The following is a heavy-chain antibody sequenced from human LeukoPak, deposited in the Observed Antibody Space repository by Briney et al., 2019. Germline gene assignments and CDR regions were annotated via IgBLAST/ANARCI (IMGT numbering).Heavy chain of an antibody. CDR1: GSSMGRGRYY. J-gene: IGHJ4*02. CDR3: ARNITSVIPAGYFDY. D-gene: IGHD2-2*01. CDR2: IYNTWST. V-gene: IGHV4-39*01. Sequence: KPSETLSLTCSVSGSSMGRGRYYWAWIRQPPGKGLEWIGSIYNTWSTSYNPSLKSRVTMSVDTSKNQFSLRLSSVTAADTAVYYCARNITSVIPAGYFDYWGQGTLVTVSS.